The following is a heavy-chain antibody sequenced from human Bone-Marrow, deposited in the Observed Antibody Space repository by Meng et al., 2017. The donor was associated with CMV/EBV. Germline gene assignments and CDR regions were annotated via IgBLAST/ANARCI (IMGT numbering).Heavy chain of an antibody. D-gene: IGHD6-19*01. Sequence: GESLKISCKGSGFTFSRYWMSWVRQAPGKGLEWVANIRQDEGAKFYMDSVRGRFTVSRDNAKNSLYLQMNSLRGEDTGVYFCARLTWEVDRSGWLVWGQGTSVTVSS. CDR2: IRQDEGAK. J-gene: IGHJ4*02. CDR3: ARLTWEVDRSGWLV. CDR1: GFTFSRYW. V-gene: IGHV3-7*01.